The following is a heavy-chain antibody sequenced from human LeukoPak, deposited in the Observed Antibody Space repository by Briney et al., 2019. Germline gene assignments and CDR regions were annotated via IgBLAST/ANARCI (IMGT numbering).Heavy chain of an antibody. D-gene: IGHD2-2*01. V-gene: IGHV1-69*04. CDR2: FIPILGIA. Sequence: SVKVSCKASGGTFSSYAISWVRQAPGQGLEWMGRFIPILGIANYAQKFQGRVTITADKSTSTAYMELSSLRSEDTAVYYCATTRYCSSTSCGSAFDIWGQGTMVTVSS. CDR3: ATTRYCSSTSCGSAFDI. J-gene: IGHJ3*02. CDR1: GGTFSSYA.